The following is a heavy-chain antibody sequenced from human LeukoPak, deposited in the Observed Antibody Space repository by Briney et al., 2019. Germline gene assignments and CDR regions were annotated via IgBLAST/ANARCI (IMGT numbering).Heavy chain of an antibody. CDR3: ARDRYGDYYYYMDV. Sequence: PSETLSLTCAVYGGSFSGYYWSWIRQPPGKGLEWIGSIYHSGSTYYNPSLKSRVTISVDTSKNQFSLRLSSVTAADTAVYYCARDRYGDYYYYMDVWGKGTTVTVSS. D-gene: IGHD4-17*01. V-gene: IGHV4-34*01. CDR2: IYHSGST. J-gene: IGHJ6*03. CDR1: GGSFSGYY.